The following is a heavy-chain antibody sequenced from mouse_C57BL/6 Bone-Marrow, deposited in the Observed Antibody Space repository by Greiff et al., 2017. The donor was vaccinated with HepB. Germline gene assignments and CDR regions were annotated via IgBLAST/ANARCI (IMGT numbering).Heavy chain of an antibody. CDR1: GYTFTSYW. D-gene: IGHD1-1*01. CDR3: ARRDYGSSYGNYFDY. J-gene: IGHJ2*01. V-gene: IGHV1-7*01. Sequence: QVQLQQSGAEPAKPGASVKLSCKASGYTFTSYWMHWVKQRPGQGLEWIGYINPSSGYTKYNQKFKDKATLTADKSSSTAYMQLSSLTYEDSAVYYCARRDYGSSYGNYFDYWGQGTTLTVSS. CDR2: INPSSGYT.